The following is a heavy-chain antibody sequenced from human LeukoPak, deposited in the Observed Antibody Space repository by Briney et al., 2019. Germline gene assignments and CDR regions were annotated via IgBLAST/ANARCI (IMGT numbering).Heavy chain of an antibody. CDR1: GGSFSGYY. CDR3: ARSGTYQHSSSYDY. D-gene: IGHD6-13*01. J-gene: IGHJ4*02. Sequence: PSETLSLTCAVYGGSFSGYYWSWIRQPPGKGLEWIGEINHSGSSNYNPSLKSRVTISVDTSKNQFSLKLSSVTAADTVVYYCARSGTYQHSSSYDYWGQGTLVTVSS. V-gene: IGHV4-34*01. CDR2: INHSGSS.